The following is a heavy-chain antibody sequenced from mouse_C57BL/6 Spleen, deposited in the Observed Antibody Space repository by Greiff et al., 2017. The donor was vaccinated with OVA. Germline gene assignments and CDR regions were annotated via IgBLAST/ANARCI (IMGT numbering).Heavy chain of an antibody. D-gene: IGHD1-1*01. CDR2: IDPSDSYT. Sequence: VQLQQPGAELVMPGASVKLSCKASGYTFTSYWMHWVKQRPGQGLEWIGEIDPSDSYTNYNQKFKGKSTLTVDKSSSTAYMQLSSLTSEDSAVYYCARKNYYGFYAMDYWGQGTSVTVSS. CDR1: GYTFTSYW. J-gene: IGHJ4*01. V-gene: IGHV1-69*01. CDR3: ARKNYYGFYAMDY.